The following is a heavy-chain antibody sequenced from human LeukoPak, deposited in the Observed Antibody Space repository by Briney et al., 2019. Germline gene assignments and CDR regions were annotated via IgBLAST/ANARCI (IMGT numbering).Heavy chain of an antibody. Sequence: GGSLRLSCAASGFTFSSYAMHWVRQAPGKGLEWVAVISYDGSNKYYADSVKGRFTISRDNSKNTLYLQMNSLRAEDTAVYYCARVVYSSSSFDYWGQGTLVTVSS. V-gene: IGHV3-30-3*01. D-gene: IGHD6-6*01. CDR3: ARVVYSSSSFDY. J-gene: IGHJ4*02. CDR2: ISYDGSNK. CDR1: GFTFSSYA.